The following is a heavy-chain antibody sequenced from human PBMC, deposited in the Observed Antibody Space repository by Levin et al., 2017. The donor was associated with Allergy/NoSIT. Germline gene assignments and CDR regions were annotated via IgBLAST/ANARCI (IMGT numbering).Heavy chain of an antibody. CDR3: ARDLVPGPDCSGGSCPYYYYGMDV. J-gene: IGHJ6*02. V-gene: IGHV3-21*01. CDR2: ISSSSSYI. D-gene: IGHD2-15*01. Sequence: GESLKISCAASGFTFSSYSMNWVRQAPGKGLEWVSSISSSSSYIYYADSVKGRFTISRDNAKNSLYLQMNSLRAEDTAVYYCARDLVPGPDCSGGSCPYYYYGMDVWGQGTTVTVSS. CDR1: GFTFSSYS.